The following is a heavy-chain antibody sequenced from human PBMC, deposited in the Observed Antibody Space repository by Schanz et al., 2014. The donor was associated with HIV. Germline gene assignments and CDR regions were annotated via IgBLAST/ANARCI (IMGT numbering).Heavy chain of an antibody. CDR3: AKDMGRQPEYFQH. CDR1: GFTFDDYA. CDR2: IDWDGNTR. J-gene: IGHJ1*01. V-gene: IGHV3-9*01. D-gene: IGHD6-6*01. Sequence: EVQLVESGGGLVQPGRSLRLSCAASGFTFDDYAMHWVRLAPGKGLEWVTSIDWDGNTRDYADSVKGRFTISRDNARDLLYLQMNSLKREDTALYYCAKDMGRQPEYFQHWGQGTLVTVSS.